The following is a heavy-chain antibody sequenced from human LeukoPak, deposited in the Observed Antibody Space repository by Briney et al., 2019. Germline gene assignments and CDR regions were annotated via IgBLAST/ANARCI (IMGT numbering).Heavy chain of an antibody. CDR2: ISSSSSYI. CDR1: GFTFSSYS. J-gene: IGHJ4*02. V-gene: IGHV3-21*01. Sequence: GGSLRLSCAASGFTFSSYSMNWVRQAPGKGLEWVSSISSSSSYIYYADSVKSRFTISRDNAKNSLYLQMNSLRAEDTAVYYCARRGYCSSTSCYDENFDYWGQGTLVTVSS. CDR3: ARRGYCSSTSCYDENFDY. D-gene: IGHD2-2*01.